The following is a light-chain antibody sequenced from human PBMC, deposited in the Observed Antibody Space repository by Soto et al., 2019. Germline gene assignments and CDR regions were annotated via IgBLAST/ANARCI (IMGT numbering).Light chain of an antibody. V-gene: IGKV3-20*01. J-gene: IGKJ1*01. CDR3: QQHEVSIP. Sequence: EIVLTQSPGSLSLSPGEGATLSCRASQSFSSSFFAWYQQKPGQARTLLIYGASRRATGVTYRFSGSGSGTDFNHSISRQEPDEIAQYYCQQHEVSIPFGQG. CDR1: QSFSSSF. CDR2: GAS.